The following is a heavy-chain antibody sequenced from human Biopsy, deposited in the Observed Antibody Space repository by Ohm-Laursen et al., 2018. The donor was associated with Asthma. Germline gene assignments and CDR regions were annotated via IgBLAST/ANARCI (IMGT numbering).Heavy chain of an antibody. V-gene: IGHV1-2*06. CDR3: ARGQKSAGDRWFDP. CDR2: INPNSGGT. D-gene: IGHD6-13*01. Sequence: ASVKASCKASGYNFISFAIHWARQAPGQRLEWMGRINPNSGGTNYAQKFQGRVTMTRDTSISTAYMEVSRLRSDDTAVYYCARGQKSAGDRWFDPWGQGTLVTVSS. CDR1: GYNFISFA. J-gene: IGHJ5*02.